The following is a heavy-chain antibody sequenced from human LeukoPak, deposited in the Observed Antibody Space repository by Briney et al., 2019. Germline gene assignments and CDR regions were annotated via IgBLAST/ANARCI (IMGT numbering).Heavy chain of an antibody. CDR3: ASRDPRRGAFLYYYDSSGYFAFDI. D-gene: IGHD3-22*01. CDR2: IYYSGST. CDR1: GGSISSSSYY. Sequence: SETLSLTCTVSGGSISSSSYYWGWIRQPPGKGLEWIGCIYYSGSTYYNPSLKSRVTISVDTSKNQFSLKLSSVTAADTAVYYCASRDPRRGAFLYYYDSSGYFAFDIWGQGTMVTVSS. J-gene: IGHJ3*02. V-gene: IGHV4-39*07.